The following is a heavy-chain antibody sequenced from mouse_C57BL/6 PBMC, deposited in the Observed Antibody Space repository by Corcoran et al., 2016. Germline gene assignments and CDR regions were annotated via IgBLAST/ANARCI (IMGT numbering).Heavy chain of an antibody. V-gene: IGHV1-18*01. CDR1: GYTFTDYN. CDR2: INPNNGGT. D-gene: IGHD1-1*01. Sequence: EVQLQQSGPELVKPGASVKIPCKASGYTFTDYNMDWVKQSDGKSLEWIGDINPNNGGTIYNQKFKGKSTLTVDKSSSTAYMELRSLTSEDTAVYYCARRTFTTVVDWYFDVWGTGTTVTVSS. CDR3: ARRTFTTVVDWYFDV. J-gene: IGHJ1*03.